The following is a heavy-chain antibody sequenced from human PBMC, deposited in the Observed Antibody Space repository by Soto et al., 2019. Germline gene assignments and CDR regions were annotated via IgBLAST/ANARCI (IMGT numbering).Heavy chain of an antibody. V-gene: IGHV3-23*01. J-gene: IGHJ4*02. CDR2: ISGSGGST. D-gene: IGHD6-13*01. CDR1: GFTFSSFA. Sequence: GSLRLSCAASGFTFSSFAMSWVRQAPGKGLDWVSAISGSGGSTYSADSVKGRFTISRDNSKNTLYLQMSSLRAEDTAVYYCARGFSAGKGSQPDLWGQGSMVTVS. CDR3: ARGFSAGKGSQPDL.